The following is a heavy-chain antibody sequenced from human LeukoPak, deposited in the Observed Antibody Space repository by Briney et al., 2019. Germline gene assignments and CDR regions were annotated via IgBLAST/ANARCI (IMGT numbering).Heavy chain of an antibody. D-gene: IGHD1-26*01. J-gene: IGHJ4*02. V-gene: IGHV3-30*18. CDR2: ISYDGSNK. CDR1: GFTFSSYG. Sequence: GGSLRLSCAASGFTFSSYGMHWVRQAPGKGLEWVAVISYDGSNKYYADSVKGRFTISRDNSKNTLYLQMNSLRAEDTAVYYCAKIVGATCFDYWGQGTLVTVSS. CDR3: AKIVGATCFDY.